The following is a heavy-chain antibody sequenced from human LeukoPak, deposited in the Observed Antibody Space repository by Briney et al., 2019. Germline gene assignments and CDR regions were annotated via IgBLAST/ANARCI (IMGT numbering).Heavy chain of an antibody. J-gene: IGHJ5*02. CDR1: GFTFNTYA. D-gene: IGHD6-13*01. CDR3: VKHVGSRWSNNRFYP. Sequence: GGSLRLSCAASGFTFNTYAMSWVRQAPGKGLEWVSAVSGYGGTTYYADSVKGRFTISRDNSKNTVFLQLNSPRAEDTALYYCVKHVGSRWSNNRFYPWGQGTLVTVSS. V-gene: IGHV3-23*01. CDR2: VSGYGGTT.